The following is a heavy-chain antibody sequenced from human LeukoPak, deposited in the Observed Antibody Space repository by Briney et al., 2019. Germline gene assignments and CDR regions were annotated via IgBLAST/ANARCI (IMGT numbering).Heavy chain of an antibody. CDR3: AKDRGSGWYYYFDY. CDR1: GFTFSSHG. Sequence: GGSLRLSCAASGFTFSSHGIHWVRQAPGKGLEWVAFIRNDGNNKYYADSVKGRFTISSDNSKNTLYLQMNSLRAEDTAVYYCAKDRGSGWYYYFDYWGQGTLVTVSS. J-gene: IGHJ4*02. V-gene: IGHV3-30*02. D-gene: IGHD6-19*01. CDR2: IRNDGNNK.